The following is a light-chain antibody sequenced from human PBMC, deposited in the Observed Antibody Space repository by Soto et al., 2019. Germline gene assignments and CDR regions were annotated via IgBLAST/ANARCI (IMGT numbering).Light chain of an antibody. V-gene: IGLV2-18*02. CDR2: EVS. J-gene: IGLJ1*01. CDR3: NSYTGSSTYV. CDR1: SNDVGSYNR. Sequence: QSVLTQPPSVSWSPGHSVAISCTGTSNDVGSYNRVSWYQQPPGAAPKLMIYEVSNRPSGVPDRFSGSKSGNTASLTISGLQAEDEADYYCNSYTGSSTYVFGTGTKVTVL.